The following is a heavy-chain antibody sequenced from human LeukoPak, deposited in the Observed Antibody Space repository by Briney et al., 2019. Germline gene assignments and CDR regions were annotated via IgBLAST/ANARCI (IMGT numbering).Heavy chain of an antibody. CDR1: GFTFSSYA. D-gene: IGHD6-13*01. V-gene: IGHV3-30*02. CDR2: IKFDGTIK. J-gene: IGHJ4*02. CDR3: AKVDSSSWGISDS. Sequence: GGSLRLSCAASGFTFSSYAMSWVRQAPGKGLEWVTFIKFDGTIKYYADSVKGRFTISRDNSKNTLYLQMNNLRSEDTAVYYCAKVDSSSWGISDSWGQGTLLTVSS.